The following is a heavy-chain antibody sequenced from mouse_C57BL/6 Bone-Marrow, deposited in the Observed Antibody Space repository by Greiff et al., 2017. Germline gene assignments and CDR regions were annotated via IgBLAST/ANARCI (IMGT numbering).Heavy chain of an antibody. CDR3: SSYYGSSHFDY. V-gene: IGHV6-6*01. J-gene: IGHJ2*01. CDR2: IRNKANNHAT. D-gene: IGHD1-1*01. CDR1: GFSFSDAW. Sequence: EVKLVESGGGLVQPGGSLSLSCAASGFSFSDAWIDWFRQSPEKGLEWVAEIRNKANNHATYYAESVKGRFTITRDDSKSSCYLQMNSVRAEDTGIYYCSSYYGSSHFDYWGQGTTLTVSS.